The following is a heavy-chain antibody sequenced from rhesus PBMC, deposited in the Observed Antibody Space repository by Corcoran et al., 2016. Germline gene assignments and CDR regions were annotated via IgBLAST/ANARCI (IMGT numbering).Heavy chain of an antibody. CDR1: GLTFRNYY. CDR2: IRNKANSYTT. Sequence: EVQLVESGGGLVQPGGSLRLSCTAFGLTFRNYYFPWFRPAQGTGLEWVGLIRNKANSYTTAYAAAVKGRFTISRDESKNTLYLQMSSLKTEDTAVYYCTREDDGGDFDSWGQGVLVTVSS. CDR3: TREDDGGDFDS. J-gene: IGHJ4*01. V-gene: IGHV3-13*01. D-gene: IGHD3-9*01.